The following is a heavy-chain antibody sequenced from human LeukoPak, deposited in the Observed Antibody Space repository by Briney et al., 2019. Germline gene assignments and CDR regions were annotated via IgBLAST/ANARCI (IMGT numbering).Heavy chain of an antibody. V-gene: IGHV4-59*01. CDR2: IYYSGST. CDR1: GGSISSYY. J-gene: IGHJ6*03. D-gene: IGHD5-18*01. Sequence: SEALSLTCTVSGGSISSYYWSWIRQPPGKGLEWIGYIYYSGSTNYNPSLKSRVTISVDTSKNQFSLKLSSVTAADTAVYYCARTTEGGYTYDYFYYYYMDVWGKGTTVTISS. CDR3: ARTTEGGYTYDYFYYYYMDV.